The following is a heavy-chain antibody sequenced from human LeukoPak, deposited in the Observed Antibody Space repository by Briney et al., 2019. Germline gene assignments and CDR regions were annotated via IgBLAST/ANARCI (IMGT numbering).Heavy chain of an antibody. J-gene: IGHJ4*02. CDR2: ISSSSSYT. Sequence: GGSLRLSCAASGFTFSSYNMNWVRQAPGKGLEWVSSISSSSSYTFYADSVKGRFTISRDNAKNSLYLQMNSLGDDDTAVYYCARESAAGRTRGDGFFDCWGQGTLVTVSS. CDR1: GFTFSSYN. CDR3: ARESAAGRTRGDGFFDC. D-gene: IGHD6-13*01. V-gene: IGHV3-21*01.